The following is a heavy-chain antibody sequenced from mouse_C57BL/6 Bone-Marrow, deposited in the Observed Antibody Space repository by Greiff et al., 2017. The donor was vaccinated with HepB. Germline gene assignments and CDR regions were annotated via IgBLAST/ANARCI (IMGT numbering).Heavy chain of an antibody. CDR2: ISDGGSYT. CDR3: ARDRFYYYGSSPHWYFDV. CDR1: GFTFSSYA. D-gene: IGHD1-1*01. V-gene: IGHV5-4*01. Sequence: EVKLMESGGGLVKPGGSLKLSCAASGFTFSSYAMSWVRQTPEKRLEWVATISDGGSYTYYPDNVKGRFTISRDNAKNNLYLQMSHLKSEDTAMYYCARDRFYYYGSSPHWYFDVWGTGTTVTGSS. J-gene: IGHJ1*03.